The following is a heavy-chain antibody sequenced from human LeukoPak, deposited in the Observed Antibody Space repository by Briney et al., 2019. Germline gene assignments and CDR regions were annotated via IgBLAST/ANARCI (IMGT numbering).Heavy chain of an antibody. CDR3: ARGGYSYGYYYYYMDV. V-gene: IGHV1-8*03. CDR2: MNPNSGNT. D-gene: IGHD5-18*01. Sequence: ASVKVSCKASGYTFTSNNINWVRQATGQGLEWMGWMNPNSGNTGYAQKFQGRVTITRNTSISTAYMELSSLRSEDTAVYYCARGGYSYGYYYYYMDVWGKGTTVTVSS. J-gene: IGHJ6*03. CDR1: GYTFTSNN.